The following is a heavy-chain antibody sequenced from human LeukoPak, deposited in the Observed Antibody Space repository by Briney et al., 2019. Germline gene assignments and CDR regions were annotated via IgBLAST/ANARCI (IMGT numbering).Heavy chain of an antibody. Sequence: GGSLRLSCAASGFTFSNYAMNWVRQAPGKGLEWVSAISGSGGTTYYADSVKGRFTISRDNSKNTLYLRMNSLRAEDTAVYYCAKCPTYYYDSSGYRYFDHWGQGTLVTVSS. J-gene: IGHJ4*02. D-gene: IGHD3-22*01. CDR1: GFTFSNYA. V-gene: IGHV3-23*01. CDR3: AKCPTYYYDSSGYRYFDH. CDR2: ISGSGGTT.